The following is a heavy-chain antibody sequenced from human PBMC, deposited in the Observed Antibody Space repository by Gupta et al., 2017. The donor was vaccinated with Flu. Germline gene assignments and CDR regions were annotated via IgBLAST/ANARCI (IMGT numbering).Heavy chain of an antibody. CDR3: ARIVDDAFDI. CDR1: GFPFSSYG. V-gene: IGHV3-33*01. D-gene: IGHD1-26*01. CDR2: IWYDGSNK. Sequence: QVQLVESGGGVVQPGRSLRLSCAASGFPFSSYGMHWVRQAPGKGLEWVAVIWYDGSNKYYADSVKGRFTISRDNSKNTLYLQMNSLRAEDTAAYYCARIVDDAFDIWGQGTMVTVSS. J-gene: IGHJ3*02.